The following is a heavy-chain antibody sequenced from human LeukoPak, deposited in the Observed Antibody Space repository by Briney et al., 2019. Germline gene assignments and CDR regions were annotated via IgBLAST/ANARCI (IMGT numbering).Heavy chain of an antibody. Sequence: GGSLRLSCAASGFTLSSYWMSWVRQAPGKGLERVSGISGSGSDTFYADSVKGRFTISRDNSKNTLYLQMSSLRAEDTAVYYCANVIIVAAGYEYFQHWGQGTLVSVSS. CDR3: ANVIIVAAGYEYFQH. CDR2: ISGSGSDT. J-gene: IGHJ1*01. D-gene: IGHD6-13*01. V-gene: IGHV3-23*01. CDR1: GFTLSSYW.